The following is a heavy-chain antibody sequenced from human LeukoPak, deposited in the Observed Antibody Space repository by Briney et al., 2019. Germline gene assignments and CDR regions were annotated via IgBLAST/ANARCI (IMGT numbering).Heavy chain of an antibody. J-gene: IGHJ4*02. Sequence: ASVTVSCKASGYTFTNYYIHWVRQAPGQGLEGLELIKPRDGSKTYAQRFQGRVNMTRETSTSTVYMELSSLRSDDTAVYYCAKSYGSGRAHDFWGQGTLVTVSS. CDR3: AKSYGSGRAHDF. V-gene: IGHV1-46*01. D-gene: IGHD3-10*01. CDR2: IKPRDGSK. CDR1: GYTFTNYY.